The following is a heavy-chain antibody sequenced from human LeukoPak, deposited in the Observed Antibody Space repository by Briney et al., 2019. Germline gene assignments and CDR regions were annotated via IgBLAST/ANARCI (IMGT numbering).Heavy chain of an antibody. CDR1: GFTFSGSG. Sequence: GGSLRLSCAASGFTFSGSGMHWVRQASGKGLEWVGQTRSKANNYATAYATSVKGRFTISRDDSKNTLYLQMNSLKTEDTAVYYCTTYGDYGWDYWGQGTLVTVSS. V-gene: IGHV3-73*01. J-gene: IGHJ4*02. CDR2: TRSKANNYAT. D-gene: IGHD4-17*01. CDR3: TTYGDYGWDY.